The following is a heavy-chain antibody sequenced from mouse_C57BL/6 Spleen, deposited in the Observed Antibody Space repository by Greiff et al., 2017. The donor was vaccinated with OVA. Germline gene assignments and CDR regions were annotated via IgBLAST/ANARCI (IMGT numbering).Heavy chain of an antibody. V-gene: IGHV3-6*01. CDR1: GYSITSGYY. CDR3: ARVDYDYSYFDY. D-gene: IGHD2-4*01. CDR2: ISYDGSN. Sequence: ESGPGLVKPSQSLSLTCSVTGYSITSGYYWNWIRQFPGNKLEWMGYISYDGSNNYNPSLKNRISITRDTSKNQFFLKLNSVTTEDTATYYCARVDYDYSYFDYWGQGTTLTVSS. J-gene: IGHJ2*01.